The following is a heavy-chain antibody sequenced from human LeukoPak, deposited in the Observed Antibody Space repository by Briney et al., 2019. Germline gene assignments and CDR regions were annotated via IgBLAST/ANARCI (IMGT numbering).Heavy chain of an antibody. CDR2: IHHSGRL. CDR3: SRGLDSRKLGY. J-gene: IGHJ4*02. Sequence: SETLSLTCTVSGASFSSGNHYWNWIRQTPGKGLEWIGSIHHSGRLYNNPSLESRVTISIDTSKNQFSLNLNSVTAADTAVYFCSRGLDSRKLGYWGQGTLVTVSS. D-gene: IGHD3-22*01. CDR1: GASFSSGNHY. V-gene: IGHV4-31*03.